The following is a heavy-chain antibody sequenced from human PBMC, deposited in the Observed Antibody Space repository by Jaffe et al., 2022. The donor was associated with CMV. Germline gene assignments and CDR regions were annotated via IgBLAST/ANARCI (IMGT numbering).Heavy chain of an antibody. Sequence: QVQLVESGGGLVKPGGALRLSCAASGFTFSDYSMIWIRQAPGKGLEWLSYISSVSTYSRYADSVKGRFTVSRDNAKNSLYLQLDTLRVEDTAVYYCAREVSKNSGLDYWGQGTLVTVSS. J-gene: IGHJ4*02. CDR3: AREVSKNSGLDY. CDR2: ISSVSTYS. D-gene: IGHD1-26*01. V-gene: IGHV3-11*06. CDR1: GFTFSDYS.